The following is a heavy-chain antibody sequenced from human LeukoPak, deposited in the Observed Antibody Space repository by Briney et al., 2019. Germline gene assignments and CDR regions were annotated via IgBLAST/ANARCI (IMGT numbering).Heavy chain of an antibody. CDR1: GGTFSSYA. D-gene: IGHD4-11*01. Sequence: ASVKVSCKAPGGTFSSYAISWVRQAPGQGLEWMGGIIPIFGTANYAQKFQGRVTITADESTSTAYMELSSLRSEDTAVYYCARDRGLQYRSFDYWGQGTLVTVSS. CDR2: IIPIFGTA. CDR3: ARDRGLQYRSFDY. V-gene: IGHV1-69*13. J-gene: IGHJ4*02.